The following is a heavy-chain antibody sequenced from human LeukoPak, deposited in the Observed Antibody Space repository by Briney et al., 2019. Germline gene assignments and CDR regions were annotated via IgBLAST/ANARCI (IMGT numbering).Heavy chain of an antibody. CDR3: GRGSQDCSSTSCYSVWFDP. CDR2: INHSGST. CDR1: GGSFSGYY. V-gene: IGHV4-34*01. J-gene: IGHJ5*02. Sequence: SETLSLTCAVYGGSFSGYYWSWIRQPPGKGLEWIGEINHSGSTNYNPSLKSRVTISVDTSKNQFSLKLSSVTAADTAVYYCGRGSQDCSSTSCYSVWFDPWGREPWSPSPQ. D-gene: IGHD2-2*02.